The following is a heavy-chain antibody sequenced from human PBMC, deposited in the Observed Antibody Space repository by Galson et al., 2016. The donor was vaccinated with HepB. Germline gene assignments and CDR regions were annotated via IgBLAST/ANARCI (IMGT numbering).Heavy chain of an antibody. J-gene: IGHJ4*02. D-gene: IGHD3-10*01. V-gene: IGHV3-9*01. CDR3: AKDRSYASGSYNGGDFHY. Sequence: SLRLSCAGSGFNFDDFAMHWVRQSPEKGLEWVAGITWDSSSIGYGDSVKGQFIISRDNAKNSLYLEMNSLSVEDTAFYYCAKDRSYASGSYNGGDFHYWGQGTLFTVSS. CDR2: ITWDSSSI. CDR1: GFNFDDFA.